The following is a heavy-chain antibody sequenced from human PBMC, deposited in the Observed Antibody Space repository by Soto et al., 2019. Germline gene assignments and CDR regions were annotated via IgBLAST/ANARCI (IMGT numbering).Heavy chain of an antibody. CDR2: ISAYIGNT. V-gene: IGHV1-18*01. CDR1: GYTFPSYG. Sequence: QVQLVQSGAEVKKPGASVKVSCKASGYTFPSYGISWVRQATGQGLEWMGWISAYIGNTNYAQKLQVRVTMTTETTTRTAYMELRSMRSDDKAVYYCARTGEAAGTGYFWGQGTPVNVSS. D-gene: IGHD6-13*01. J-gene: IGHJ4*02. CDR3: ARTGEAAGTGYF.